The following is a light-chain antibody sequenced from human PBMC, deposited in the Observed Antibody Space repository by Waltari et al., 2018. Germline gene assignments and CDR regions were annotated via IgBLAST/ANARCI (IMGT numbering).Light chain of an antibody. CDR1: SSDVGGYNF. CDR2: DVS. V-gene: IGLV2-14*03. J-gene: IGLJ2*01. CDR3: SSYISSSTLEL. Sequence: QSALTQPASVSGSPGQSIPFSCPGTSSDVGGYNFVSWYQQHPGKAPNLMIYDVSNRPSGVSNRFSGSKSGNTASLTISGLQAEDEADYYCSSYISSSTLELFGGGTSLTVL.